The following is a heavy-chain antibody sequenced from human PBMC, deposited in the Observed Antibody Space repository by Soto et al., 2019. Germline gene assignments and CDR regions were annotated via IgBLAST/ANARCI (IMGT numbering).Heavy chain of an antibody. V-gene: IGHV3-48*01. J-gene: IGHJ5*02. CDR3: ARDNEGGFDP. CDR1: GFTFSNYR. Sequence: GGSLRLSCAASGFTFSNYRMNWVRQAPGKGLEWVSYISSSSSTIYYAESVKGRFTISRDNAKNSLYLQMNSLRAEDTAVYYCARDNEGGFDPWGQGTLVTVSS. CDR2: ISSSSSTI. D-gene: IGHD1-1*01.